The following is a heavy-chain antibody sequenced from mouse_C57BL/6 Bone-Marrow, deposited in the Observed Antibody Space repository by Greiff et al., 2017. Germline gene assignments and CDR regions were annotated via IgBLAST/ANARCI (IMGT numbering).Heavy chain of an antibody. J-gene: IGHJ3*01. CDR2: RRNKANDYTT. Sequence: EVMLVESGGGLVQSGRSLRLSCATSGFTFSDFYMEWVRQAPGKGLEWIAARRNKANDYTTEYSASVKGRFIVSRDTSQSILYLQMNALRAEDTAIYYCARDANDYGFAYWGQGTLVTVSA. V-gene: IGHV7-1*01. D-gene: IGHD2-4*01. CDR3: ARDANDYGFAY. CDR1: GFTFSDFY.